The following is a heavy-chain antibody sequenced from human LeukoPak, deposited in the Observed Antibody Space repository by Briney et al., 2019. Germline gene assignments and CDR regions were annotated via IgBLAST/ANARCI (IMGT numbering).Heavy chain of an antibody. D-gene: IGHD3-9*01. CDR1: GFTFSCYA. J-gene: IGHJ4*02. Sequence: PGGSLRLSCAASGFTFSCYAMSWVRQAPGKGLEWVSAISGSGGSTYYADSVKGRFTISRDNSKNTLYLQMNSLRAEDTAVYYCPKKGDILTGYYPYFDYWGQGTLVTVSS. V-gene: IGHV3-23*01. CDR2: ISGSGGST. CDR3: PKKGDILTGYYPYFDY.